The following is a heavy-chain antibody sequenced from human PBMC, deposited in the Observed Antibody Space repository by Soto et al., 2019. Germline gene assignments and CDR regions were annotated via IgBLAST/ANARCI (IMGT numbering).Heavy chain of an antibody. V-gene: IGHV1-2*04. CDR1: GYTLTHLY. CDR2: TNPNSGGT. CDR3: ARYHSSGWYAFDY. Sequence: ASVKVSLKASGYTLTHLYLNWVRPAPGQGLEWMGWTNPNSGGTNYAQMFQGWVTMTRDTSISTAYMELSRLKSDDTAVYYCARYHSSGWYAFDYWGQGTLVTVSS. J-gene: IGHJ4*02. D-gene: IGHD6-19*01.